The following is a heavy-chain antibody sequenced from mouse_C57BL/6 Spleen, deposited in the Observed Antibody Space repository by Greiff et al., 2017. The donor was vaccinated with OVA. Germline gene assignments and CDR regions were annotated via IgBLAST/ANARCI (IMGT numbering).Heavy chain of an antibody. J-gene: IGHJ1*03. CDR1: GYTFTSYG. CDR3: ARGELGYGNYESYWYFDV. D-gene: IGHD2-10*02. Sequence: VKLVESGAELARPGASVKLSCKASGYTFTSYGISWVKQRTGQGLEWIGEIYPRSGNTYYNEKFKGKATLTADKSSSTAYMELRSLTSEDSAVYFCARGELGYGNYESYWYFDVWGTGTTVTVSS. V-gene: IGHV1-81*01. CDR2: IYPRSGNT.